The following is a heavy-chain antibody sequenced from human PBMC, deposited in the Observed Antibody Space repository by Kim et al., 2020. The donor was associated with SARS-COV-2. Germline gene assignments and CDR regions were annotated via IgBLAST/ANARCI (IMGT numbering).Heavy chain of an antibody. J-gene: IGHJ4*02. V-gene: IGHV3-53*01. CDR3: ARARYSSGWYWLYYFDY. CDR1: GFTVSSNY. Sequence: GGSLRLSCAASGFTVSSNYMSWVRQAPGKGLEWVSVIYSGGSTYYADSVKGRFTISRDNSKNTLYLQMNSLRAEDTAVYYCARARYSSGWYWLYYFDYWGQGTLVTVSS. CDR2: IYSGGST. D-gene: IGHD6-19*01.